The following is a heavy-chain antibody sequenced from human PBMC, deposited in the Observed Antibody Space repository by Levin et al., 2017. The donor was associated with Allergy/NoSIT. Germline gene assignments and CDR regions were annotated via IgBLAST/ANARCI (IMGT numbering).Heavy chain of an antibody. CDR3: VGGTHDFQNYYFDY. J-gene: IGHJ4*02. CDR1: GFTFRDYF. Sequence: GGSLRLSCVASGFTFRDYFFGWVRQAPGKGLQWISYVSGSSRYTSYADSVRGRFTVSKDSAKTSTYLEMNSLTAEDTGVYYCVGGTHDFQNYYFDYWGQGALVTVSS. CDR2: VSGSSRYT. D-gene: IGHD3-16*01. V-gene: IGHV3-11*06.